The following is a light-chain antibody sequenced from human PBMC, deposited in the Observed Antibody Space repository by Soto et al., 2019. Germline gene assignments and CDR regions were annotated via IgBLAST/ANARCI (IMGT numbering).Light chain of an antibody. Sequence: EIVMTQSPATLSVSPGERVTLSCTASQSVSSSLAWYQQKPGQAPRLLIYGASTRATGIPARFSGSGSETEFTLTISSLQSEDFAVYYCQQRSNWPPITFGQGTRLEIK. V-gene: IGKV3-15*01. CDR2: GAS. J-gene: IGKJ5*01. CDR3: QQRSNWPPIT. CDR1: QSVSSS.